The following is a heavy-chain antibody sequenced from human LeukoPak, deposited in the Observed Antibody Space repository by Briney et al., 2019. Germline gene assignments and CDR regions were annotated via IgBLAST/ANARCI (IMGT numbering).Heavy chain of an antibody. V-gene: IGHV4-34*01. CDR3: ARGGTIADRYYYYYMDV. CDR2: INHSGST. J-gene: IGHJ6*03. Sequence: TSETLSLTCAVYGGSFSGYYWSWIRQPPGKGLEWIGEINHSGSTNYNPSLKSRVTISVDTAKNQFSLKLSSVTAADTAVYYCARGGTIADRYYYYYMDVWGKGTTVTVSS. CDR1: GGSFSGYY.